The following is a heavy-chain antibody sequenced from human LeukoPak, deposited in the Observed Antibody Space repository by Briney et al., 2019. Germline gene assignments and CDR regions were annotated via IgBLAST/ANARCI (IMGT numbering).Heavy chain of an antibody. CDR1: GFTFSSYA. CDR2: ISGSGGST. D-gene: IGHD6-6*01. J-gene: IGHJ4*02. V-gene: IGHV3-23*01. Sequence: GGSLRLSCAASGFTFSSYAMSWVRQAPGKGLEWVSAISGSGGSTYYADSVKGRFTISRDNSKNTLHLQVNSLRAEDTAVYYCARDRGTTSSAGYYFDTWGQGALVTVSS. CDR3: ARDRGTTSSAGYYFDT.